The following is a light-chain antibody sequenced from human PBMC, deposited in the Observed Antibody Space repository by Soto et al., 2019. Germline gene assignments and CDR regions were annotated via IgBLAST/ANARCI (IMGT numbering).Light chain of an antibody. CDR1: SSDVGGYNY. Sequence: ALTQPRSVSGSPGQSVTISCTGTSSDVGGYNYVSWYQQHPGKAPKLMIYEVNKRPSGVPDRFSGSKSGNTASLTVSGLQAEDEADYYCSSYAGSSNVFGTGTKVTVL. J-gene: IGLJ1*01. V-gene: IGLV2-8*01. CDR2: EVN. CDR3: SSYAGSSNV.